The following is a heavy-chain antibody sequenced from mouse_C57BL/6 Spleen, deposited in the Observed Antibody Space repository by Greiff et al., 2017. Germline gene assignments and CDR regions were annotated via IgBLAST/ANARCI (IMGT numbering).Heavy chain of an antibody. V-gene: IGHV5-4*01. Sequence: EVQGVESGGGLVKPGGSLKLSCAASGFTFSSYAMSWVRQTPEKRLEWVATISDGGSYTYYPDNVKGRFTISRDNAKNNLYLQMSHLKSEDTAMYYCARIYDGYYYFDYWGQGTTLTVSS. D-gene: IGHD2-3*01. CDR2: ISDGGSYT. CDR1: GFTFSSYA. CDR3: ARIYDGYYYFDY. J-gene: IGHJ2*01.